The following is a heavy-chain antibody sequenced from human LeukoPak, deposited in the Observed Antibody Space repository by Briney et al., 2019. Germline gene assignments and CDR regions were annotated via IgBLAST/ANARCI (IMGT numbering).Heavy chain of an antibody. D-gene: IGHD6-19*01. J-gene: IGHJ4*02. Sequence: PGGSLRLSCAASRYTLSSYAMSWVRQAPGKGLESVSRINTDGTVTTYADSVKGRFTVSRDNADNTMFLQMNSVSDKDTAVYYCATKQWLAPPPDSWGQGTPVTVSS. CDR2: INTDGTVT. CDR1: RYTLSSYA. V-gene: IGHV3-74*01. CDR3: ATKQWLAPPPDS.